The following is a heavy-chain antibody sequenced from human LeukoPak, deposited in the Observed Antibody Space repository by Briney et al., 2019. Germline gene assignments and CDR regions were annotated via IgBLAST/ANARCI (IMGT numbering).Heavy chain of an antibody. D-gene: IGHD3-22*01. V-gene: IGHV3-74*01. J-gene: IGHJ3*02. CDR3: AKTAYYYDSSGAFDI. Sequence: GGSLRLSCEGSGFSFSGHWMHWVRQAPGKGLVWVSRINSDGSSTSYADSVKGRFTISRDNAKNSLYLQMNSLRAEDTALYYCAKTAYYYDSSGAFDIWGQGTMVTVSS. CDR2: INSDGSST. CDR1: GFSFSGHW.